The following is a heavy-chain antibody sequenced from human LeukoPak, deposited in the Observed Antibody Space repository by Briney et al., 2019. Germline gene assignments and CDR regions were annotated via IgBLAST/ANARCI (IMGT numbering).Heavy chain of an antibody. J-gene: IGHJ6*03. CDR2: ISAYNGNT. CDR1: GYTFTSYY. CDR3: ARGGYSSSWYVEGYYMDV. V-gene: IGHV1-18*04. D-gene: IGHD6-13*01. Sequence: ASVKVSCKASGYTFTSYYMHWVRQAPGQGLEWMGWISAYNGNTNYAQKLQGRVTMTTDTSTSTACMELRSLRSDDTAVYYCARGGYSSSWYVEGYYMDVWGKGTTVTVSS.